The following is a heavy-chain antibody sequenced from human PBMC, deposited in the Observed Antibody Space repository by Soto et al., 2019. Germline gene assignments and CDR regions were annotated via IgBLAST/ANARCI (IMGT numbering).Heavy chain of an antibody. CDR2: INSDGSST. CDR3: VSHSGYCSGGSCPPYAFDI. Sequence: GGSLRLSCAASGFTFSSYWMHWVRQAPGKGLVWVSRINSDGSSTSYADSVKGRFTISRDNAKNTLYLQMNSLRAEDTAVYYCVSHSGYCSGGSCPPYAFDIWGQGTMVTVSS. V-gene: IGHV3-74*01. D-gene: IGHD2-15*01. J-gene: IGHJ3*02. CDR1: GFTFSSYW.